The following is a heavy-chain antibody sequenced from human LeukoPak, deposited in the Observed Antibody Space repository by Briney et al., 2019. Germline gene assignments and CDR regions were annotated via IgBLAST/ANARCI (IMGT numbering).Heavy chain of an antibody. CDR3: ARGVTMVRGVIDYYMDV. Sequence: SETLSLTCTVSGGSISSYYWSWIRQPPGKGLEGIGYIYYSGSTNYNPSLKSRVTISVDTSKNQFSLKLSSVTAADTAVYYCARGVTMVRGVIDYYMDVWGKGTTVTVSS. CDR1: GGSISSYY. J-gene: IGHJ6*03. V-gene: IGHV4-59*01. CDR2: IYYSGST. D-gene: IGHD3-10*01.